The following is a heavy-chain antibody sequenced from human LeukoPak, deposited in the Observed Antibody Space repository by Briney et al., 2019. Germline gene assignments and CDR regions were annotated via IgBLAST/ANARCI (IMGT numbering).Heavy chain of an antibody. Sequence: GGSVRLSCAASGFTFSSYGMHWVRQAPGKGLEWVAVISYDGSNKYYADSVKGRFTISRDNSKNTLYLQMNSLRAEDTAVYYCAKDLEVRGPTIGWFDPWGQGTLATVSS. CDR2: ISYDGSNK. J-gene: IGHJ5*02. CDR3: AKDLEVRGPTIGWFDP. D-gene: IGHD3-10*01. V-gene: IGHV3-30*18. CDR1: GFTFSSYG.